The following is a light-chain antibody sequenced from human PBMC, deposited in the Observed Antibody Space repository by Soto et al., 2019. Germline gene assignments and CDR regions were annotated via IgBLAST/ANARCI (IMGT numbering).Light chain of an antibody. V-gene: IGLV2-14*01. CDR3: NSYTSSSTLYV. Sequence: QSALTQPASVSGSPGQSVAISCTGTSSDVGAYNYVSWYQQLPGKAPKLLIYDVSHRPSWVSDRFSGSKSGNTASLTISRLQAEDEGDYYCNSYTSSSTLYVFGTGTKGTVL. J-gene: IGLJ1*01. CDR1: SSDVGAYNY. CDR2: DVS.